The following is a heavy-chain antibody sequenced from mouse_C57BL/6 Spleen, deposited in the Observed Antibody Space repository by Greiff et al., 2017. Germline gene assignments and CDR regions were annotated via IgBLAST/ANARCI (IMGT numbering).Heavy chain of an antibody. CDR1: GFTFSSYG. J-gene: IGHJ2*01. CDR3: ARLIYYGNYFDY. D-gene: IGHD2-1*01. CDR2: ISSGGSYT. Sequence: EVMLVESGGDLVTPGGSLKLSCAASGFTFSSYGMSWVRQTPDKRLEWVATISSGGSYTYYPDSVKGRFTISRDNAKNTLYLQMSSLKSEDTAMYYCARLIYYGNYFDYWGQGTTLTVSS. V-gene: IGHV5-6*01.